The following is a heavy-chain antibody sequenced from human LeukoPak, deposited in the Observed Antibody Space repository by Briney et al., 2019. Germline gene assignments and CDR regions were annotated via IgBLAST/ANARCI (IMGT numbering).Heavy chain of an antibody. CDR3: AKSQPYSNYPDAFDI. V-gene: IGHV3-23*01. D-gene: IGHD4-11*01. CDR2: ISGSGGGT. J-gene: IGHJ3*02. Sequence: PGGSLRLSCAASGFTFSSYAMTWVRQAPGKGLEWVSAISGSGGGTYYADSVKGRFTISRDNSKNTLYLQMNSLRAEDTAVYYCAKSQPYSNYPDAFDIWGQGTMVTVSS. CDR1: GFTFSSYA.